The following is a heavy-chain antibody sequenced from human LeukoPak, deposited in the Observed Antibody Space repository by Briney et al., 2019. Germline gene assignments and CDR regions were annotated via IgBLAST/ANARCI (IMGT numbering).Heavy chain of an antibody. CDR1: GGSISAYY. CDR3: ARGVYIAAAKYGY. D-gene: IGHD6-13*01. Sequence: SETLSLTCTVAGGSISAYYWSWIRQPPGKGLEWIGYIYYSGTTTYNPYLRSRVTISVDTSKNQFSLKLSSVTAADTAVYYCARGVYIAAAKYGYWGQGTLVTVSS. CDR2: IYYSGTT. J-gene: IGHJ4*02. V-gene: IGHV4-59*01.